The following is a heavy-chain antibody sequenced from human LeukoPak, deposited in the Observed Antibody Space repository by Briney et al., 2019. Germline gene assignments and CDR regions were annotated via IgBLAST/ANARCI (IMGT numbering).Heavy chain of an antibody. J-gene: IGHJ4*02. V-gene: IGHV1-18*04. CDR2: ISAYNGNT. D-gene: IGHD6-13*01. Sequence: GGSLRLSCAASGFTVSSNYISWVRQAPGQGLEWMGWISAYNGNTNYAQKLQGRVTMTTDTSTSTAYMELRSLRSDDTAVYYCARDQQPWDYFDYWGQGTLVTVSS. CDR1: GFTVSSNY. CDR3: ARDQQPWDYFDY.